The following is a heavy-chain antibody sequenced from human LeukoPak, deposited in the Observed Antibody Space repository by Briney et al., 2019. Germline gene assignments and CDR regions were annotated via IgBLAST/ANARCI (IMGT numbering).Heavy chain of an antibody. CDR1: GGTFSSYA. CDR3: AILVTAMEDGDY. J-gene: IGHJ4*02. D-gene: IGHD2-21*02. CDR2: IIPILGIA. Sequence: SVKVSCKASGGTFSSYAISWVRQAPGQGLEWMGGIIPILGIANYAQKFQGRVTITADKSTSTAYMELSSLRSEDTAVYYCAILVTAMEDGDYWGQGTLVTVSS. V-gene: IGHV1-69*04.